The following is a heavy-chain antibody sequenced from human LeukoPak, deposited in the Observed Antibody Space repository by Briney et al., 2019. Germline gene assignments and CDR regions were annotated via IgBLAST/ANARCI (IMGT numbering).Heavy chain of an antibody. CDR2: ISAYNGNT. J-gene: IGHJ4*02. Sequence: ASVKVSCKASGYTFTSYSISWVRQAPGQGLEWMGWISAYNGNTNYAQKLQGRVTMTTDTSTSTAYMELRSLRSDDTAVYYCARDPGTQGSVTAPYYFDYWGQGTLVTVSS. V-gene: IGHV1-18*01. CDR1: GYTFTSYS. D-gene: IGHD2-21*02. CDR3: ARDPGTQGSVTAPYYFDY.